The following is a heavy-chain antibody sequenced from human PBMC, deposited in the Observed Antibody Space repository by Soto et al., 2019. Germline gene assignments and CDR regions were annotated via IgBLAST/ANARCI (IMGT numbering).Heavy chain of an antibody. V-gene: IGHV4-34*01. CDR2: INHSGST. D-gene: IGHD6-19*01. CDR3: VAGQYFFDY. CDR1: GGSFRGFY. J-gene: IGHJ4*02. Sequence: SGTLFLTFAGHGGSFRGFYLSWIRQPPGKGLEWIGEINHSGSTNYNPSLKSRFTISRDNSKKTLYLQMNSLRADDTAVYYCVAGQYFFDYCGQGTLVTVSS.